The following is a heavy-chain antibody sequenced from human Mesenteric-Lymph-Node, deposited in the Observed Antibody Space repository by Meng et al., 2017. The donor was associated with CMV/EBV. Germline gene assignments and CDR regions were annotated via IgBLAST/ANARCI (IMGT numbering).Heavy chain of an antibody. J-gene: IGHJ4*02. CDR1: GFNFRSYS. Sequence: GGSLRLSCAVSGFNFRSYSMNWVRQAPGKGLEWLAHIFSDGADIFYADSVRGRFTISRDNSKNSLFLQLDSLRAEDTAVYYCARDYYYYDSSGYYYGAVDYWGQGTLVTVSS. V-gene: IGHV3-21*05. CDR2: IFSDGADI. CDR3: ARDYYYYDSSGYYYGAVDY. D-gene: IGHD3-22*01.